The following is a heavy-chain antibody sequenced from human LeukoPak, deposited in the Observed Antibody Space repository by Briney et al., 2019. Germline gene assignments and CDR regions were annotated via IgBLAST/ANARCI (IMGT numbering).Heavy chain of an antibody. CDR1: GYTFAKYA. D-gene: IGHD7-27*01. J-gene: IGHJ4*02. Sequence: ASVKVSCRASGYTFAKYAIHWVRQAPGQRLEWVGWINGGNGDTRYSQKFQDRVTMTRNTSISTAYMELSSLRSDDTAVYYCARGPPNWGYDYWGPGTLVTVSS. CDR3: ARGPPNWGYDY. V-gene: IGHV1-3*01. CDR2: INGGNGDT.